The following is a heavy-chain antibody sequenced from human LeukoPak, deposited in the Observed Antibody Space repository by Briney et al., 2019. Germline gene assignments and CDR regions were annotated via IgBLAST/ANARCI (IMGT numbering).Heavy chain of an antibody. CDR2: ISVSGNT. D-gene: IGHD6-13*01. CDR3: ANSGSSWYLIDY. V-gene: IGHV3-23*01. CDR1: GFTLSSYA. Sequence: GGSLRLSCAASGFTLSSYAMSWVRQAPGKGLELVSAISVSGNTHHADSVKGRFTISRDNPKNTLYLQMNSLRAEDTAVYYCANSGSSWYLIDYWGQGTLVTVSS. J-gene: IGHJ4*02.